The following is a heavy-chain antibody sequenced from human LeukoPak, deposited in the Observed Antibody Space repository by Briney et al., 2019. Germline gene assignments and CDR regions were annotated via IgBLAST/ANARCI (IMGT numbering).Heavy chain of an antibody. CDR2: IKSKTDGGTT. CDR3: TTSRYLYQYYGMDV. J-gene: IGHJ6*02. Sequence: GSLRLSCAASGFTFSNAWMSWVRQAPGKGLEWVVRIKSKTDGGTTDYGAPVKGRFSISRDDSNNTLYLHMSSLKTEDTAVYYCTTSRYLYQYYGMDVWGQGTTVTVSS. CDR1: GFTFSNAW. V-gene: IGHV3-15*01. D-gene: IGHD1-1*01.